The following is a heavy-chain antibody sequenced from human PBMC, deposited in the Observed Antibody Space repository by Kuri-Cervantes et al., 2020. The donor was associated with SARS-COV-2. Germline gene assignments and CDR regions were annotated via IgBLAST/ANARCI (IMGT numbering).Heavy chain of an antibody. J-gene: IGHJ3*02. Sequence: SETLSLTCTVSGGSISSGDYYWSWIRQPPGKGLEWIGYIYYSGSTYYNPSLKSRVTISVDTSKNQFSLKLSSVTAADTAVYYCARDPAAAGTGAFDIWGQGTMVTVSS. CDR2: IYYSGST. V-gene: IGHV4-30-4*08. CDR3: ARDPAAAGTGAFDI. CDR1: GGSISSGDYY. D-gene: IGHD6-13*01.